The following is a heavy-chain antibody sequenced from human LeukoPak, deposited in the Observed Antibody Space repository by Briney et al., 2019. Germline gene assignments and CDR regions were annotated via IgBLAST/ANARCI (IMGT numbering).Heavy chain of an antibody. D-gene: IGHD3-3*01. CDR3: ARDVFWRGSDY. Sequence: SETLSLTCTVSGGSISSYYWRWIRQPPGKGLEWIGYIYYSGTTNYNPSLKSRVTISVDTSKNQFSLKLTSVTAADTAVYYCARDVFWRGSDYWGQGTLVTVSS. J-gene: IGHJ4*02. CDR1: GGSISSYY. CDR2: IYYSGTT. V-gene: IGHV4-59*01.